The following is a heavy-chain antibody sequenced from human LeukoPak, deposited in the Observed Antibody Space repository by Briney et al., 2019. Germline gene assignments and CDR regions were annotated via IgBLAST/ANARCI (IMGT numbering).Heavy chain of an antibody. CDR2: IDSSGNTI. D-gene: IGHD5-12*01. Sequence: GGSLRLSCVASGFTLRSYEMNWVRQAPGKGLEWVSYIDSSGNTISYADSVKGRFTISRDNAKNSLYLQMNSLRAEDTAVYYCARIYGGYVFDYWGQGTLVTVSS. V-gene: IGHV3-48*03. CDR3: ARIYGGYVFDY. J-gene: IGHJ4*02. CDR1: GFTLRSYE.